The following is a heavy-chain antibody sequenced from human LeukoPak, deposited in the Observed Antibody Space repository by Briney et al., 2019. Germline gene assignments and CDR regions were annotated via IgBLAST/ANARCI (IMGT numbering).Heavy chain of an antibody. CDR3: ASLGEIVVVPAANAYWFDS. CDR2: INHSGST. D-gene: IGHD2-2*01. Sequence: SETLSLTCAVYGGSFSGYYWSWIRQPPGKGLEWIGEINHSGSTNYNPSLKSRVTISVDTSKNQFSLKLSSVTAADTAVYYCASLGEIVVVPAANAYWFDSWGQGTLVTVSS. V-gene: IGHV4-34*01. J-gene: IGHJ5*01. CDR1: GGSFSGYY.